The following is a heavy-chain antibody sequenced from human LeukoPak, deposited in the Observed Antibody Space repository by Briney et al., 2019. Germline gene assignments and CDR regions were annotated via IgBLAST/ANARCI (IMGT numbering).Heavy chain of an antibody. V-gene: IGHV4-59*01. Sequence: SETLSLTCTVSGDSISNDYWSWIRRSPGKGLEWIGYIYYSGGTRYNPSLQSRVTISIDRSKNHFSLKLTSLSAADAAVYYCARLLDYDSSGDPDTFNAWGQGTMVAVSS. CDR2: IYYSGGT. D-gene: IGHD3-22*01. CDR1: GDSISNDY. CDR3: ARLLDYDSSGDPDTFNA. J-gene: IGHJ3*01.